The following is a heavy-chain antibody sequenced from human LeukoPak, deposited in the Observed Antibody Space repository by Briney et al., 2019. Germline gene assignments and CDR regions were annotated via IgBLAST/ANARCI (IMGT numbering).Heavy chain of an antibody. CDR1: GGSFSDYF. V-gene: IGHV4-34*01. Sequence: PSEALSLTCAVYGGSFSDYFWGWIRQPPGKGLEWIGEINHSGRTYYNPSLKSRVTISVDTSKNQFSLNLSSVTAADTAVYYCARDVVVVPAAIHYGMDVWGQGTTVTVSS. J-gene: IGHJ6*02. CDR2: INHSGRT. CDR3: ARDVVVVPAAIHYGMDV. D-gene: IGHD2-2*01.